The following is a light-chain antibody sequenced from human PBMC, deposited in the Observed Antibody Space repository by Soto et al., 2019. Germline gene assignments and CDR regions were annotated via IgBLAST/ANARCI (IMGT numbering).Light chain of an antibody. CDR3: QQYFNRRT. Sequence: EILMPQSPATVSVSPGERATLSCRASQSVSSDLAWYQHRPGQAPRLLIYGASTRATGIPDRFSGSGSGTEFTLTNSSLQSEDLAVYYCQQYFNRRTFGQGTKVDIK. V-gene: IGKV3-15*01. CDR2: GAS. J-gene: IGKJ1*01. CDR1: QSVSSD.